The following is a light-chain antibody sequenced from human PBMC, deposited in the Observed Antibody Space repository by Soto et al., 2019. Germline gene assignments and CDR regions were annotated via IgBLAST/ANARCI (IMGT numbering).Light chain of an antibody. V-gene: IGLV2-14*01. CDR2: DVS. J-gene: IGLJ1*01. CDR1: SSDVGGYNY. CDR3: SSYTSSSTLHV. Sequence: QSALTQPASVSGSPGQSITISCTGTSSDVGGYNYVSWYQQHPGKAPKLLIYDVSKRPSGVSNRFAGSKSGNTASLTISGLQAEDEADYYCSSYTSSSTLHVFGTGTKLTVL.